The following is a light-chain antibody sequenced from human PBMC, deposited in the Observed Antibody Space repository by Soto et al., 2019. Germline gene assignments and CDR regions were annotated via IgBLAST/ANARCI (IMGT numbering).Light chain of an antibody. CDR2: DAS. Sequence: EIVLTQSPATLSLSPGERATLSCRASQSVSSYLAWYQQKPGQAPRLPIYDASNRATGIPARLSGSGSGTDFTLTISSLEPEEFAVYYCQRRSNWPLTFGGGTKVEIK. J-gene: IGKJ4*01. CDR1: QSVSSY. CDR3: QRRSNWPLT. V-gene: IGKV3-11*01.